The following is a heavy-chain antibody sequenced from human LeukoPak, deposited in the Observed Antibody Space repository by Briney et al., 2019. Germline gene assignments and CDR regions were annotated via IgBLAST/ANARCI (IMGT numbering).Heavy chain of an antibody. Sequence: GGSLRLSCAASGFTFSSYAMHWVRQAPGKGLEWVAVISYDGSNKYYADSVKGRFTISRDNSKNTLYLQMNSLRAEDTAVYYCARGESVTSARYYYYMDVWGKGTTVTVPS. CDR3: ARGESVTSARYYYYMDV. CDR1: GFTFSSYA. D-gene: IGHD3-10*01. CDR2: ISYDGSNK. V-gene: IGHV3-30*01. J-gene: IGHJ6*03.